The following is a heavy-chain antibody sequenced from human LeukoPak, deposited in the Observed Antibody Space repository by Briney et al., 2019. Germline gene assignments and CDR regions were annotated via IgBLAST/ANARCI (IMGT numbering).Heavy chain of an antibody. Sequence: SETLSLTCTVSGGSFSSYYWSWIRQPPGKGLEWIGYIYYSGSTNYNPSLKSRVTISVDTSNNQSSLRLNSVTAADTAVYYCAREGGEGNFDYWGQGTLVTVSS. CDR3: AREGGEGNFDY. J-gene: IGHJ4*02. V-gene: IGHV4-59*01. D-gene: IGHD2-15*01. CDR1: GGSFSSYY. CDR2: IYYSGST.